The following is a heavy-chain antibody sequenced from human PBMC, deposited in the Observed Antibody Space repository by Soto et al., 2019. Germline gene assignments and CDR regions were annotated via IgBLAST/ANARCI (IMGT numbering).Heavy chain of an antibody. CDR1: GASIGSGDDY. CDR3: AREGCSSTSCQVTYYYGMDV. J-gene: IGHJ6*02. V-gene: IGHV4-30-4*08. D-gene: IGHD2-2*01. Sequence: LSLTCSVSGASIGSGDDYWTWIRQSPGKGLEWIGYISDSGSTFYNPSLRSRLTIALDTSKNHFSLKLNSVTAADTAVYYCAREGCSSTSCQVTYYYGMDVWGQGTTVTVSS. CDR2: ISDSGST.